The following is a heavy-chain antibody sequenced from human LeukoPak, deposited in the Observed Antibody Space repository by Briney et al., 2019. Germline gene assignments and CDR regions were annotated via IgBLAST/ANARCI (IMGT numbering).Heavy chain of an antibody. CDR1: GYTFTGYY. Sequence: GASVKVSCKASGYTFTGYYMHWVRQAPGQGLEWMGWINPNSGGTNYAQKFQGRVTMTRDTPTSTAYMELSRLRSDDTAVYYCARARWSGAFDIWGQGTMVTVSS. V-gene: IGHV1-2*02. J-gene: IGHJ3*02. D-gene: IGHD3-10*02. CDR2: INPNSGGT. CDR3: ARARWSGAFDI.